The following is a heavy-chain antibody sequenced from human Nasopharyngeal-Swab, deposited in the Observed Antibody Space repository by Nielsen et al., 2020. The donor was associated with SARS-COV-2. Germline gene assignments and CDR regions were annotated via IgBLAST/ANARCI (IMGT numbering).Heavy chain of an antibody. D-gene: IGHD1-26*01. V-gene: IGHV4-4*07. CDR1: GASISTYF. Sequence: SETLSLTCSVSGASISTYFWSWIRQPAGKGLEWIGRVYTSGSTNYNPSLKSRVTISVDSSKNQFSLKLTSVTAADTAVYYCARGELLNSYYYYYMDVWGKGTTVTVSS. CDR3: ARGELLNSYYYYYMDV. J-gene: IGHJ6*03. CDR2: VYTSGST.